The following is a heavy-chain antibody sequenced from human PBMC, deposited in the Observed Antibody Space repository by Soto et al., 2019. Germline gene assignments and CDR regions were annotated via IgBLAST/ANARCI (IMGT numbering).Heavy chain of an antibody. V-gene: IGHV1-2*04. CDR1: GYTFTDHY. CDR2: INPNSGDT. D-gene: IGHD6-25*01. Sequence: QVQLVQSGAEVKKPGASVKVSCKASGYTFTDHYMHWVRQAPGQGLEWMGWINPNSGDTNYAKKLQGWVTMTRDTSISTAYMELSRLRSDDTAVYYCARGRSVTQAVTYYYYMDVWGKGTTVTVSS. J-gene: IGHJ6*03. CDR3: ARGRSVTQAVTYYYYMDV.